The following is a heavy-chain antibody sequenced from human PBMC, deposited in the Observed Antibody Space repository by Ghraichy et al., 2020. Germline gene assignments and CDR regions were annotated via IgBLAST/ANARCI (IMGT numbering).Heavy chain of an antibody. V-gene: IGHV2-5*02. Sequence: SGPTLVNPTQTLTLTCTFSGFSLITRGVGVGWIRQPPGKALEWVAIIYWDDDKRYSPSVQGRVTISKDTAKNQAVLTMSNMDTVDTATYFCARSAGTSSIPGAFDFWGQGTMVTVSS. D-gene: IGHD2/OR15-2a*01. CDR2: IYWDDDK. CDR1: GFSLITRGVG. J-gene: IGHJ3*01. CDR3: ARSAGTSSIPGAFDF.